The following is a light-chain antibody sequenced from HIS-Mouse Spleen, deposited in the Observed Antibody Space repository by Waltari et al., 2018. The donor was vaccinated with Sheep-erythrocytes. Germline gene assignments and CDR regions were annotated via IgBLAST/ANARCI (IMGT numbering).Light chain of an antibody. CDR2: DVS. Sequence: QSALTQPRSVSGSPGQSVPISCTGTSSDLGGYTYVSWYQQHPGKAPKLMIYDVSKRPSGVPDRFSGSKSGNTASLTISGLQAEDEADYYCCSYAGSYNHVFATGTKVTVL. CDR1: SSDLGGYTY. CDR3: CSYAGSYNHV. V-gene: IGLV2-11*01. J-gene: IGLJ1*01.